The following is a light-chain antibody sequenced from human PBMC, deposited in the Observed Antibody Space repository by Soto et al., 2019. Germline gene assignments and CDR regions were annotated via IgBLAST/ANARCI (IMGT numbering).Light chain of an antibody. J-gene: IGKJ2*01. Sequence: DIQMTQSPSSLSASVGDRVTITCRASQRISNYLNWYQHKPGKAPRLLIYAACSLQSGVPSRFSGSGYGTDFTLTISSLQPEDFATYYCQQSYSTLDYTFGQGTKVDIK. CDR3: QQSYSTLDYT. CDR1: QRISNY. V-gene: IGKV1-39*01. CDR2: AAC.